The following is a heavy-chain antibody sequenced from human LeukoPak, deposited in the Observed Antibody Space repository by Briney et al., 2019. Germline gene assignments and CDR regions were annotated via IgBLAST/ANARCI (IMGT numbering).Heavy chain of an antibody. CDR1: GYTFTSYD. J-gene: IGHJ5*02. Sequence: ASVKVPCKASGYTFTSYDINWVRQATGQGLEWMGWMNPNSGNTGYAQKFQGRVTMTRNTSISTAYMELSSLRSEDTAVYYCVRGLDIGATLHNWFDPWGEGTLVSVPS. CDR2: MNPNSGNT. V-gene: IGHV1-8*01. D-gene: IGHD5-12*01. CDR3: VRGLDIGATLHNWFDP.